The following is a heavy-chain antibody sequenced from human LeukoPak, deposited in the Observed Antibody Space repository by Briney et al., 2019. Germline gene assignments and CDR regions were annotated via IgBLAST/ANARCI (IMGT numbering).Heavy chain of an antibody. D-gene: IGHD3-22*01. CDR3: AGRFYYDSRGSRPWYFDY. V-gene: IGHV5-51*01. CDR1: GYSFTSYW. Sequence: PGEFLKISCKGSGYSFTSYWIGWVRQMPGKGLEWMGIIYPGDSDTRYSPSFQGQVTISADKSISTAYLHWSSLKASDTAMYYCAGRFYYDSRGSRPWYFDYWGQGTLVTVSS. CDR2: IYPGDSDT. J-gene: IGHJ4*02.